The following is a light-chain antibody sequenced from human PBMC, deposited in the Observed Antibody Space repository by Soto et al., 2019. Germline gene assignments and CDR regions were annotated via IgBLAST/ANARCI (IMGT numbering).Light chain of an antibody. V-gene: IGKV1-5*03. J-gene: IGKJ1*01. Sequence: DIQMTQPPSTLSGSVGDRVTITCRASQTISSWLAWYQQKPGKAPKLLIYKASTLKSGVPPRFSGSGSGTDFTLAISSLQPEDSATYYCLQDINYPWTFGQGTKVDIK. CDR1: QTISSW. CDR3: LQDINYPWT. CDR2: KAS.